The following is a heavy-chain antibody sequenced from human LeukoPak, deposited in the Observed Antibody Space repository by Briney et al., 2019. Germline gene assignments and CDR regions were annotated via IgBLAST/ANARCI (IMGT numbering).Heavy chain of an antibody. Sequence: GGSLRLSCLASGFSFNSYTMNWVREAPGKGVEWVSTISPGVSGYTWYAESVKGRFTISRDNPENSLYLQMDSLRADDTAVYYCVRDVSRRIGMDVWGQGTTVTVSS. CDR2: ISPGVSGYT. V-gene: IGHV3-21*06. D-gene: IGHD2/OR15-2a*01. CDR1: GFSFNSYT. J-gene: IGHJ6*02. CDR3: VRDVSRRIGMDV.